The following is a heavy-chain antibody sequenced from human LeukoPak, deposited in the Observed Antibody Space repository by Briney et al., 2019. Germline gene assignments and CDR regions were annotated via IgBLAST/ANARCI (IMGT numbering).Heavy chain of an antibody. Sequence: PSETLSLTCTVSGGSISSGGYYWSWIRQHPGKGLERIGYIYYSGSTYYNPSLKSRVTISVDTSKNQFSLKLSSVTAADTAVYYCARDHSSSSPYYYYGMDVWGQGTTVTVSS. J-gene: IGHJ6*02. CDR1: GGSISSGGYY. CDR2: IYYSGST. CDR3: ARDHSSSSPYYYYGMDV. D-gene: IGHD6-6*01. V-gene: IGHV4-31*03.